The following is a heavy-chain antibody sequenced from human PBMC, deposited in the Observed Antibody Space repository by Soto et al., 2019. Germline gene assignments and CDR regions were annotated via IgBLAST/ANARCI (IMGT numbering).Heavy chain of an antibody. V-gene: IGHV4-59*01. CDR3: ARAYGDYVFDF. CDR2: ISYSGST. Sequence: QVQLQESGPGLVKPSETLSHTCTVSGGSISSYYWSWIRQPPGKGLEWIGYISYSGSTNYNPSLKVRVTIAVDTSKNHFSLKLSSVTATDTAVYYCARAYGDYVFDFCGQGTLVTVSS. J-gene: IGHJ4*02. D-gene: IGHD4-17*01. CDR1: GGSISSYY.